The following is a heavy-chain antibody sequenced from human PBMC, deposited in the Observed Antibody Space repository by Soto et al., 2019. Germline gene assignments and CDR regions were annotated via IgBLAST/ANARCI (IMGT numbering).Heavy chain of an antibody. CDR2: IYYSGNT. CDR1: GGSISSYY. J-gene: IGHJ6*02. CDR3: ARAAVTHERYHYGMDV. V-gene: IGHV4-59*01. D-gene: IGHD4-17*01. Sequence: SETLSLTCTASGGSISSYYWSWIRQSPGKGLEWIGCIYYSGNTNYNPSLKSRVTISVNTSKNQFSLRLTSVTAADTAVYCCARAAVTHERYHYGMDVWGQGTTVTVSS.